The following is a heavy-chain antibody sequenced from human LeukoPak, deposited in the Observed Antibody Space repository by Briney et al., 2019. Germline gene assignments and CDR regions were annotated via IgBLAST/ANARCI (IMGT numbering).Heavy chain of an antibody. J-gene: IGHJ4*02. V-gene: IGHV1-69*04. CDR3: ARVFGDGYNLG. CDR1: GGTFSSYA. Sequence: GASVKVSCKASGGTFSSYAISWVRQAPGQGLEWMGRIIPILGIANYAQKFQGRVTITADKSTSTAYMELSSLRSEDTAVYYCARVFGDGYNLGWGLGTLVTVSS. D-gene: IGHD5-24*01. CDR2: IIPILGIA.